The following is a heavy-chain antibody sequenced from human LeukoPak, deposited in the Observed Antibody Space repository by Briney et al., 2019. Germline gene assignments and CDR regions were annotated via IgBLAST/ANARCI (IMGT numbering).Heavy chain of an antibody. J-gene: IGHJ5*02. CDR1: GDSISSGTW. V-gene: IGHV4-4*02. CDR2: IYHSGTT. D-gene: IGHD4-17*01. CDR3: ARDDYGDYAWFDP. Sequence: SETLSLTCAVSGDSISSGTWWTWVRQPPGKGLEWIGEIYHSGTTTYNPSLESRVTISVDTSKNQFSLKLSSVTAADTAVYYCARDDYGDYAWFDPWGQGTLVTVSS.